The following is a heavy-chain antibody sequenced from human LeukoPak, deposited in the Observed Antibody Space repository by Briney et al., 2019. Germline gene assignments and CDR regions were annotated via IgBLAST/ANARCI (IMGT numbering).Heavy chain of an antibody. CDR2: ISSGGGTI. Sequence: PGGSLRLSCVVSGFTFSIYEMNWVRQAPGKGLEWVSYISSGGGTIYYADSVKGRFTISRDNAKNSLYLQMNSLRAEDTAVYYCARIRADSSGYYYKYFDFWGLGTLVTVSS. V-gene: IGHV3-48*03. J-gene: IGHJ4*02. CDR1: GFTFSIYE. D-gene: IGHD3-22*01. CDR3: ARIRADSSGYYYKYFDF.